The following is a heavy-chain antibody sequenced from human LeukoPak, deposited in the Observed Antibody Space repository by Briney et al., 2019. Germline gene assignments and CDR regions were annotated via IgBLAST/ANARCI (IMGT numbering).Heavy chain of an antibody. CDR3: ARREEIVVGVAAGLAFYI. J-gene: IGHJ3*02. CDR1: GFTFSSHE. Sequence: HSGGSLRLSCAASGFTFSSHEMNWVRQAPGKGREWVSHISSSGSTIYYADSVKGRFTISRDNAKNSLYLQMNSLRAEDAADYYCARREEIVVGVAAGLAFYIWGQGTMVTVSS. V-gene: IGHV3-48*03. D-gene: IGHD2-15*01. CDR2: ISSSGSTI.